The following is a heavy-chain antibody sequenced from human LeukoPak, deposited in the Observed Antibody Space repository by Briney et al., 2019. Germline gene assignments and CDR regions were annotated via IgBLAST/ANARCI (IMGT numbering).Heavy chain of an antibody. CDR1: GFTFSSYA. CDR3: ARGRIAAGPYYYYYMDV. CDR2: ISYDGSNK. J-gene: IGHJ6*03. Sequence: GGSQRLSCAASGFTFSSYAMHWVRQAPGKGLEWVAVISYDGSNKYYADSVKGRFTISRDNSKNTLYLQMNSLRAEDTAVYYCARGRIAAGPYYYYYMDVWGKGTTVTVSS. V-gene: IGHV3-30-3*01. D-gene: IGHD6-6*01.